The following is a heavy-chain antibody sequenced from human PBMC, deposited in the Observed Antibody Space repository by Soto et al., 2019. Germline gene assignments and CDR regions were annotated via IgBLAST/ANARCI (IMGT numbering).Heavy chain of an antibody. Sequence: GGSLRLSCAASGFIFSNGWMSWVRQAPGKGLEWVGRIKSKIDGETRDYAAPVKGRFTISRDDSKNMLYLQMDSLKTEDTAAYYCTTGYCSTTSCPPGNCVDGWGQGTTVTVAS. CDR1: GFIFSNGW. J-gene: IGHJ6*02. CDR2: IKSKIDGETR. CDR3: TTGYCSTTSCPPGNCVDG. D-gene: IGHD2-2*01. V-gene: IGHV3-15*01.